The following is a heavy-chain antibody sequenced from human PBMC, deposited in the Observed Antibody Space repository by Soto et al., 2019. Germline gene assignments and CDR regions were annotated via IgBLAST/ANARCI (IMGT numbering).Heavy chain of an antibody. V-gene: IGHV4-39*02. D-gene: IGHD6-6*01. CDR3: ASSSPFHY. Sequence: SETLSLTCTVSGGSISSSSYYWGWIRQPPGKGLEWIGSIYYSGSTYYNPSLKSRVTISVDTSKNHFSLKLTSVTAADTGVYNCASSSPFHYWGPGILVTVSS. CDR2: IYYSGST. J-gene: IGHJ4*02. CDR1: GGSISSSSYY.